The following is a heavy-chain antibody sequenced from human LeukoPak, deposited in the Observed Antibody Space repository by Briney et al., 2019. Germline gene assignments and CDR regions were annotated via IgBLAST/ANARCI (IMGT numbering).Heavy chain of an antibody. CDR3: ATYYDILSGYTFDY. CDR2: IHDTGST. CDR1: GGSISRSNW. Sequence: PSETLSLTCTASGGSISRSNWWSWVRQPPGKGLEWIGEIHDTGSTNYNPPLKSRVTMSLDKSKNQFSLNLNSVTAADTAVYYCATYYDILSGYTFDYWGQGTLVAVSS. D-gene: IGHD3-9*01. J-gene: IGHJ4*02. V-gene: IGHV4-4*02.